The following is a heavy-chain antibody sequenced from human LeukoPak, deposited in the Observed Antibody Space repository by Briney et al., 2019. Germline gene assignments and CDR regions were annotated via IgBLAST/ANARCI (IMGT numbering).Heavy chain of an antibody. Sequence: PSETLSLTCTVSGYSISSGYYWGWIRQPPGKGLEWIGSIYHSGSTYYNPSLKSRVTISVDTSKNQFSLKLSSVTAADTAVYYCARDPGSSNVFDYWGQGTLVTVSS. CDR2: IYHSGST. CDR3: ARDPGSSNVFDY. V-gene: IGHV4-38-2*02. D-gene: IGHD6-13*01. J-gene: IGHJ4*02. CDR1: GYSISSGYY.